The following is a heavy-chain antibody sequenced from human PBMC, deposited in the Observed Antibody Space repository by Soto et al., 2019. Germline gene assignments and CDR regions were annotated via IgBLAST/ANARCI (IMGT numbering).Heavy chain of an antibody. J-gene: IGHJ4*02. CDR3: AIGGDTTKVDY. V-gene: IGHV4-31*03. CDR2: MYNSGST. CDR1: GGSISSGGYC. Sequence: QVQLQESGPGLVKPSQTLSLTCTVSGGSISSGGYCWSWIRQHPGEGLEWIGFMYNSGSTSYNPSLKSRATISVDTSTNQFSLNLRSVTAADTAVYYCAIGGDTTKVDYWGQGTLVTVSS. D-gene: IGHD3-16*01.